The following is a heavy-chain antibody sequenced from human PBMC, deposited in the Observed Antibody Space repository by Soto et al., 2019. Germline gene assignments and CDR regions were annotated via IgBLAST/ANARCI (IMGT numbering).Heavy chain of an antibody. J-gene: IGHJ4*02. CDR2: IKRKDDGGTT. CDR1: GLTFSHVW. V-gene: IGHV3-15*01. D-gene: IGHD3-16*02. Sequence: EVQLVESGGGLVKPGGSLRLSCAVSGLTFSHVWLNWVRQAPGKVLECVGRIKRKDDGGTTDYAAPVKGRFTISRADSRNTLYLQMNSLYTEDTDVYYCATGMRMARYGAFDYWGQGTLVTVSS. CDR3: ATGMRMARYGAFDY.